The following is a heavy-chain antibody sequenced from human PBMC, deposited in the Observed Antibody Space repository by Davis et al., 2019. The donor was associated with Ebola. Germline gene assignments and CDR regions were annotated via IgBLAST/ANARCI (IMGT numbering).Heavy chain of an antibody. J-gene: IGHJ2*01. Sequence: MPSETLSLTCTVSGGSISSGDYYWSWIRQPPGKGLEWIGSIYYSGSTYYNPSLKSRVTISVDTSKNQFSLKLSSVTAADTAVYYCARQLLWFGESPHWYFDLWGRGTLVTVSS. CDR1: GGSISSGDYY. D-gene: IGHD3-10*01. V-gene: IGHV4-39*01. CDR2: IYYSGST. CDR3: ARQLLWFGESPHWYFDL.